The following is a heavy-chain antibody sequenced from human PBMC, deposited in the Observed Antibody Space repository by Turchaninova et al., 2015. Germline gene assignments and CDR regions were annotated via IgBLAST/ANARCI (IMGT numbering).Heavy chain of an antibody. D-gene: IGHD3-3*01. V-gene: IGHV4-38-2*02. CDR2: IYHRGST. J-gene: IGHJ4*02. CDR1: GYSITSGYY. Sequence: QVQLQESGPGLVKPSETLSLTCTVSGYSITSGYYWGWIRQPPGEGLEWIGNIYHRGSTHHNPPLQSRVTLSIETSKNQFSLRLSSVTAADAAVYYCASGPWRYYFDYWGQGTLVTVSS. CDR3: ASGPWRYYFDY.